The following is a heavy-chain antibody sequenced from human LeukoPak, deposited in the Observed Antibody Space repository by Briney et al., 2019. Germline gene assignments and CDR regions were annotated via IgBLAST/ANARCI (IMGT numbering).Heavy chain of an antibody. V-gene: IGHV3-21*01. D-gene: IGHD3-3*01. J-gene: IGHJ4*02. CDR2: IRGDSTET. CDR1: GFTFSNYW. CDR3: ARGHFGVVLDY. Sequence: GGSLRLSCAASGFTFSNYWMIWVRQAPGKGLEWVSSIRGDSTETRHADSLMGRFTISRDNAKKSLYLQMNSLRAEDTAVYYCARGHFGVVLDYWGQGTLVTVSS.